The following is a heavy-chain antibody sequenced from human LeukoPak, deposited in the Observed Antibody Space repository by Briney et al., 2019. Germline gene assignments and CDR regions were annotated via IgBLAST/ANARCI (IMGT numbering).Heavy chain of an antibody. Sequence: SQTLSLTCTVSGGSISSGSYYWSWIRQPAGKGLEWIGRIYTSGSTKYNPSLKSRVTISVDTSKNQFSLKLSSVTAADTAVYYCAIAPYYYGSGSYFFDYWGQGTLGTVSS. CDR1: GGSISSGSYY. V-gene: IGHV4-61*02. CDR2: IYTSGST. D-gene: IGHD3-10*01. J-gene: IGHJ4*02. CDR3: AIAPYYYGSGSYFFDY.